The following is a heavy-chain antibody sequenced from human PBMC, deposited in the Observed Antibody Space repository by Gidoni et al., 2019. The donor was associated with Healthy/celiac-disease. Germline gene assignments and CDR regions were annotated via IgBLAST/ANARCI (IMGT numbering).Heavy chain of an antibody. CDR1: GFTFSSYS. V-gene: IGHV3-21*01. CDR3: ARGDEWELLPSDY. CDR2: ISSSSSYI. Sequence: EVQLVESGGGLVKPGGSLRLSCAASGFTFSSYSMNWVRQAPGKGLEWVSSISSSSSYIYYADSVKGRFTISRDNAKNALYLQMNSLRAEDTAVYYCARGDEWELLPSDYWGQGTLVTVSS. D-gene: IGHD1-26*01. J-gene: IGHJ4*02.